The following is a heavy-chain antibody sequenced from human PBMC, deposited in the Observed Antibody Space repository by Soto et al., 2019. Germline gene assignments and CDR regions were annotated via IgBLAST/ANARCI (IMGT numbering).Heavy chain of an antibody. CDR2: VIPIFGTA. V-gene: IGHV1-69*01. J-gene: IGHJ6*02. Sequence: QVQLVQSGAEVKKPGSSVKVSCKASGGTFSSYAISWVRQAPGQGLEWMGGVIPIFGTAHYAQKCQGRVRITADESTSTAYMELSSRRSEDTAVYYSAERGRIAAAPGYYYYGMDVWGQGTTFTVSS. CDR1: GGTFSSYA. D-gene: IGHD6-13*01. CDR3: AERGRIAAAPGYYYYGMDV.